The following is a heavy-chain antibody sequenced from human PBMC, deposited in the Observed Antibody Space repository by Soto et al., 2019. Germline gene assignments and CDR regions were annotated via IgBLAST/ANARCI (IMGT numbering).Heavy chain of an antibody. CDR3: AKGTVEWDLPNCFDS. J-gene: IGHJ4*02. D-gene: IGHD1-26*01. V-gene: IGHV3-30*18. Sequence: QVQLVESGGDVVQPGRSLRLSCAASGFTFSSYGMHWVRQVPGRGLEWVAVISNDGSNKYYADSVKGRFTISRDNSKNTLYLQVNSLRTEDTALYYCAKGTVEWDLPNCFDSWCQGTLVTVSS. CDR1: GFTFSSYG. CDR2: ISNDGSNK.